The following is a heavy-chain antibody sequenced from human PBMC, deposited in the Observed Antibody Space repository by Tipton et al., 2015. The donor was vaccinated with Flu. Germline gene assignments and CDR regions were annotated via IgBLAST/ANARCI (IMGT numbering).Heavy chain of an antibody. D-gene: IGHD7-27*01. CDR3: AKDKTGRDGSFQYKFDS. CDR2: IYDTGSS. CDR1: GGSIRGYV. V-gene: IGHV4-59*01. Sequence: TLSLTCTVSGGSIRGYVWTWIRQPPGKRLEWMGYIYDTGSSNYNPSLKGRVTMSVDTSKNLLSLRVTSVTAADTAIYYCAKDKTGRDGSFQYKFDSWGQGALVIVSS. J-gene: IGHJ4*02.